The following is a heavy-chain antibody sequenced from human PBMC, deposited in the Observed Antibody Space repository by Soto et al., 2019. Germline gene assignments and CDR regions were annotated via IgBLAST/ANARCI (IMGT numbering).Heavy chain of an antibody. CDR1: GGSISSGGYS. V-gene: IGHV4-30-2*01. Sequence: SETLSLTCAVSGGSISSGGYSWSWIRQPPGKGLEWIGYIYHSGSTYYNPSLKSRVTISVDRSKNQFSLKLSSATAADTAVYYCARVPGPWGQGTLVTVSS. CDR3: ARVPGP. CDR2: IYHSGST. J-gene: IGHJ5*02.